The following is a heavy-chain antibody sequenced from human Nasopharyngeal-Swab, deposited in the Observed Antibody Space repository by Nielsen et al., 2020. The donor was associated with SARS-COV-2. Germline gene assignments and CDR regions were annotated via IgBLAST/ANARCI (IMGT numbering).Heavy chain of an antibody. J-gene: IGHJ5*02. V-gene: IGHV4-34*01. CDR3: ARAPPYYYFWSGYYKGWFDP. Sequence: RQDPGKGLEWIGEINHSGSTNYNPSLKSRVTITVDTSKNQISLKLSSVTAADKAVYYCARAPPYYYFWSGYYKGWFDPWGQGTLVTVSS. D-gene: IGHD3-3*01. CDR2: INHSGST.